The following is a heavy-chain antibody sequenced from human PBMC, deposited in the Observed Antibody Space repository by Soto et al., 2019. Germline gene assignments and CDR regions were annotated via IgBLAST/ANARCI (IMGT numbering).Heavy chain of an antibody. Sequence: QLQLQESGPGLVKPSETLSLTCTVSGGSISTGGYYWTWIRQPPGKGLEWIGYIYYSGSTYYNPSIKCGVTLSVDTSKYQFSLKLGSVTAADTAVYYCSGSVFPWGQGTLVTVSS. CDR3: SGSVFP. J-gene: IGHJ5*02. CDR2: IYYSGST. CDR1: GGSISTGGYY. V-gene: IGHV4-31*03.